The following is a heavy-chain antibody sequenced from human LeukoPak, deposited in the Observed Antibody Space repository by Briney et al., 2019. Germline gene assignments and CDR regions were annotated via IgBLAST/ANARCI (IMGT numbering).Heavy chain of an antibody. CDR3: TKSDGGGYDFHP. J-gene: IGHJ5*02. D-gene: IGHD5-12*01. CDR2: INPNSGGT. Sequence: ASMKVSCKASGYTFTTFDIHWVRQAPGQGLEWMGWINPNSGGTKYAQKFQGRITMTRDTSISTAFMEVSRLRSDDTAVYYCTKSDGGGYDFHPWGQGTLVTVSS. CDR1: GYTFTTFD. V-gene: IGHV1-2*02.